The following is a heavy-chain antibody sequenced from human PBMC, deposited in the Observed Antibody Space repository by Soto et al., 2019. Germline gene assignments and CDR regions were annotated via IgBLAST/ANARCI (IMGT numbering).Heavy chain of an antibody. Sequence: GASVKVSCTASGYTFTSYDINWVRQATGQGLEWMGWMNPNSGNTGYAQKFQGRVTMTRNTSISTAYMELSSLRSEDTAVYYCARASYCTNGVCSYQLWGQGTLVTVSS. V-gene: IGHV1-8*01. CDR1: GYTFTSYD. CDR2: MNPNSGNT. J-gene: IGHJ4*02. CDR3: ARASYCTNGVCSYQL. D-gene: IGHD2-8*01.